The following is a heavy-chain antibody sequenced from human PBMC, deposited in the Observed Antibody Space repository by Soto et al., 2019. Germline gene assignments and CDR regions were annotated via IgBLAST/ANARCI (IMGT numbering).Heavy chain of an antibody. CDR3: AKGITIFGVGVNGMDV. CDR2: ISYDGSNK. J-gene: IGHJ6*02. CDR1: GFTFSSYG. Sequence: GESLKISCAASGFTFSSYGMHWVRQAPGKGLEWVAVISYDGSNKYYADSVKGRFTISRDNSKNTLYLQMNSLRAEDTAVYYCAKGITIFGVGVNGMDVWAQGTKVTV. V-gene: IGHV3-30*18. D-gene: IGHD3-3*01.